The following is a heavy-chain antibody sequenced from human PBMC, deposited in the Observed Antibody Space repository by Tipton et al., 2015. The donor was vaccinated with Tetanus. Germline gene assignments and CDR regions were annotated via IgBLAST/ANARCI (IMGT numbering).Heavy chain of an antibody. J-gene: IGHJ4*02. CDR3: ARDRPIRGLRSLFDY. CDR1: GYTFTSYG. V-gene: IGHV1-18*04. D-gene: IGHD4-17*01. CDR2: ISAYNGNT. Sequence: QVQLVQSGAEVKKPGASVKVSCKASGYTFTSYGISWVRQAAGQGLERMGWISAYNGNTNYAQKLQGRVTMTTDTSTSTAYMELRSLRSDDTAVYYCARDRPIRGLRSLFDYWGQGTLVTVSS.